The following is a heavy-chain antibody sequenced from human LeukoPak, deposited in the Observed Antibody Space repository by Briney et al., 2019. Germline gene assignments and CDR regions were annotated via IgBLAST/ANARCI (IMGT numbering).Heavy chain of an antibody. CDR3: ARASSDYVWGSYHSPYYYYGMDV. D-gene: IGHD3-16*02. CDR2: IIPIFGTA. J-gene: IGHJ6*04. Sequence: ASVEVSCKASGGTFSSYAISWVRQAPGQGLEWMGGIIPIFGTANYAQKFQGRVTITADKSTSTAYMELSSLRSEDTAVYYCARASSDYVWGSYHSPYYYYGMDVWGKGTTVTVSS. V-gene: IGHV1-69*06. CDR1: GGTFSSYA.